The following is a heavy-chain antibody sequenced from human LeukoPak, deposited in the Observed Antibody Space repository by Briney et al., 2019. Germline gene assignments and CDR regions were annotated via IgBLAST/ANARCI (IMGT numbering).Heavy chain of an antibody. Sequence: VKVSFKASGGTFSSYAITWVRQAPGQGLEWMGGIMPIFGTANDAQKFQGRVTITTDESTSTAYLELSSLRSEDTAVYYCAKGDSSGYYHLDYWGQGTLVTLSS. J-gene: IGHJ4*02. CDR3: AKGDSSGYYHLDY. CDR2: IMPIFGTA. V-gene: IGHV1-69*05. CDR1: GGTFSSYA. D-gene: IGHD3-22*01.